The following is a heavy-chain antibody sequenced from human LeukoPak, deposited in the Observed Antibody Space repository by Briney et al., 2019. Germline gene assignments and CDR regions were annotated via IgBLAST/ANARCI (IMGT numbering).Heavy chain of an antibody. D-gene: IGHD5-24*01. Sequence: SETLSLTCAVSGGSIRDYQWSWIRQPPGKGLEWIGHINTNGRTDYNPSLRSRLTFSVDTSRDQFSLKLSSVTAADTAVYYCARSRDGYDSYYFDYWGQGTLVTVSS. V-gene: IGHV4-4*09. J-gene: IGHJ4*02. CDR1: GGSIRDYQ. CDR3: ARSRDGYDSYYFDY. CDR2: INTNGRT.